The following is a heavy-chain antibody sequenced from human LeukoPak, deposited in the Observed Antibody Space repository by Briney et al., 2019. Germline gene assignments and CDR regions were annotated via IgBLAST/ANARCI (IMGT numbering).Heavy chain of an antibody. D-gene: IGHD2-2*01. CDR3: AKDGGCSSTTCYSPYYFDY. V-gene: IGHV3-30*18. CDR2: ISYDGSNK. CDR1: GFTFSSYG. J-gene: IGHJ4*02. Sequence: GGSLRLSCAASGFTFSSYGMHWVRQAPGKGLEWVAVISYDGSNKYYADSVKGRFTISRDNSKNTLYLQLNSLRAEDTAVYYCAKDGGCSSTTCYSPYYFDYWGQGTLVTVSS.